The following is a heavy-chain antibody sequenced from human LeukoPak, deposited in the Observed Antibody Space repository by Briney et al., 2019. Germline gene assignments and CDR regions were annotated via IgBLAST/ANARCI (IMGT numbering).Heavy chain of an antibody. CDR3: AKDRDDYVWGSYLGAFDI. CDR1: GFTLSSYA. D-gene: IGHD3-16*01. Sequence: GGSLRLSCVASGFTLSSYAVSWVRQAPGKGLEWVSSISSSTSYIYYADSVKGRFTISRDNAKNSLYLQMNSLRAEDTAVFYCAKDRDDYVWGSYLGAFDIWGQGTMVTVSS. V-gene: IGHV3-21*04. J-gene: IGHJ3*02. CDR2: ISSSTSYI.